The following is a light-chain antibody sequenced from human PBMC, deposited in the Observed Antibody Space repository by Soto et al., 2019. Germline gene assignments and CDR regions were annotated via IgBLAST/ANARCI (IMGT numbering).Light chain of an antibody. Sequence: DIQMTQSPSTLSASVGDRVTITCRANQSISNWLAWYQQRPRQAPKVLIKKASSLEGGVPPRFSGSGSGTEFTLTIRSLQPDDVSTYHCQQDIDFPFTFDPRKKVDIK. CDR2: KAS. J-gene: IGKJ3*01. V-gene: IGKV1-5*03. CDR3: QQDIDFPFT. CDR1: QSISNW.